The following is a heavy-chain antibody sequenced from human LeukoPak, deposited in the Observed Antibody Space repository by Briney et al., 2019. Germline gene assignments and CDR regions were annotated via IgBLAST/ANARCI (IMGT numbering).Heavy chain of an antibody. V-gene: IGHV1-2*02. CDR1: GYTFTGYY. CDR2: INPNSGGT. D-gene: IGHD6-13*01. Sequence: ASVKVSCKASGYTFTGYYMHWVRQAPGQGLEWMGWINPNSGGTNYAQKFQGRVTMTRDTSTSTVYMELSSLRSEDTAVYYCARDHPIAAAGTGPFDYWGQGTLVTVSS. CDR3: ARDHPIAAAGTGPFDY. J-gene: IGHJ4*02.